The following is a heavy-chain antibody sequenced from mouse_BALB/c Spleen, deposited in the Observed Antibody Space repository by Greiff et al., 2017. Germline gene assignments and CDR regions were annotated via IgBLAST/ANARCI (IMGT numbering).Heavy chain of an antibody. CDR1: GFSLTSYG. Sequence: VKLVESGPGLVAPSQSLSITCTVSGFSLTSYGVHWVRQPPGKGLEWLGVIWAGGSTNYNSALMSRLSISKDNSKSQVFLKMNSPQTDDTAMYYCARGRRLDYWGQGTTLTVSS. CDR2: IWAGGST. J-gene: IGHJ2*01. D-gene: IGHD1-2*01. CDR3: ARGRRLDY. V-gene: IGHV2-9*02.